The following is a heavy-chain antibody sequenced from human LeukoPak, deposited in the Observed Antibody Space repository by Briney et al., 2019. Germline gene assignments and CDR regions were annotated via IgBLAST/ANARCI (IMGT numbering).Heavy chain of an antibody. D-gene: IGHD3-10*01. CDR2: IYYSGGT. CDR3: ARDRRYGSGSYYSNYYYMDV. Sequence: SETLSLTCTVSGGSISSYYWSWIRQPPGKGLEWIGYIYYSGGTNYNPSLKSRVTISVDTSKNQFSLKLSSVTAADTAVYYCARDRRYGSGSYYSNYYYMDVWGKGTTVTVSS. J-gene: IGHJ6*03. V-gene: IGHV4-59*12. CDR1: GGSISSYY.